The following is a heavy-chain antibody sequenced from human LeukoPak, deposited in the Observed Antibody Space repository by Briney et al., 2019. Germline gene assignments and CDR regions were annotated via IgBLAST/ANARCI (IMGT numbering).Heavy chain of an antibody. CDR1: GGSITSFY. D-gene: IGHD2-15*01. J-gene: IGHJ4*02. CDR2: IYYSGST. V-gene: IGHV4-59*01. CDR3: AREVVYCSSGSCYSYFDY. Sequence: SETLSPTRTVSGGSITSFYCSCSRQPPGKGLEWIGYIYYSGSTNYNASLTNRVTISVDTSKNQFSLKLSSVTAADTAVYYCAREVVYCSSGSCYSYFDYWGQGTLVTVSS.